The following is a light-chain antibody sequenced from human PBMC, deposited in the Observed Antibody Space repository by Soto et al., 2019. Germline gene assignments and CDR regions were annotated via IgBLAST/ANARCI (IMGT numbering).Light chain of an antibody. Sequence: QSVLTQPASVSGSPGRWITISCTGTSSDVGGYNYVSWYQQHPGKAPKLMIYDVSYRPSGVSNRFSGSKSGNTASLTISGLQAEDEADYYCSSYTSSSARLVVFGGGTKVTVL. V-gene: IGLV2-14*01. CDR1: SSDVGGYNY. CDR3: SSYTSSSARLVV. J-gene: IGLJ2*01. CDR2: DVS.